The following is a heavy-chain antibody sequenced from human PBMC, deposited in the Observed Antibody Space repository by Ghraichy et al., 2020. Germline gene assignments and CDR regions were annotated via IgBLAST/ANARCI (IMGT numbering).Heavy chain of an antibody. J-gene: IGHJ4*02. CDR3: AKDSDLAFQSFFDY. CDR2: ISFDGRDK. V-gene: IGHV3-30*18. D-gene: IGHD2/OR15-2a*01. CDR1: GFTFNKQG. Sequence: GGSLRLSCAASGFTFNKQGMHWVRQAPGKGLEWVALISFDGRDKYYADSVKGRFTISRDNAKNTLFLQMNSLRGEDTAVYYCAKDSDLAFQSFFDYWGQGTLVIVSS.